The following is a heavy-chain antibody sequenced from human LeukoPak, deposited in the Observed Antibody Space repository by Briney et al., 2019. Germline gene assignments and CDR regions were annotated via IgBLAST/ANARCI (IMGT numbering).Heavy chain of an antibody. CDR3: VRGAKCSGADCDSTKEYVYYFDY. CDR2: MNPISSNT. Sequence: ASVKVSCKASGYTFSNNDINWVRQAPGQGLEWMGWMNPISSNTGFAQKFQVRVTITRITSISTAYMEMSSLRSDDTAVYYCVRGAKCSGADCDSTKEYVYYFDYWGQGTLVTVSS. J-gene: IGHJ4*02. CDR1: GYTFSNND. D-gene: IGHD6-25*01. V-gene: IGHV1-8*03.